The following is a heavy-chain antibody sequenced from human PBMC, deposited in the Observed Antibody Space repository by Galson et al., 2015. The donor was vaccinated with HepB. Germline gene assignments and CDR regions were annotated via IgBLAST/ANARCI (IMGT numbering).Heavy chain of an antibody. V-gene: IGHV3-33*01. CDR3: ARDRGGQYYYYYMDV. CDR1: GFTFSSYG. D-gene: IGHD3-16*01. CDR2: IWYDGSNK. Sequence: SLRLSCAASGFTFSSYGMHWVRQAPGKGLEWVAVIWYDGSNKYYADSVKGRFTISRDNSKNTLYLQMNSLRAEDTAVYYCARDRGGQYYYYYMDVWGKGTTVTVSS. J-gene: IGHJ6*03.